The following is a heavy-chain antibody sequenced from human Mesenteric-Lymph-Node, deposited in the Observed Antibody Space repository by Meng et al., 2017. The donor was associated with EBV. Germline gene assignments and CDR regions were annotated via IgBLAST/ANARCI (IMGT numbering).Heavy chain of an antibody. Sequence: VQLHAWGAVLLEPSETLSLTCEASGGSFSGYHWSWIRQPPGRGLEYIGEISQSGDTTYNPSLKSRVTISVDRSRNQFSLKMASVTAADTAVYYCARGAIFGIVITYFDYWSQGTLVTVSS. J-gene: IGHJ4*02. CDR3: ARGAIFGIVITYFDY. D-gene: IGHD3-3*02. CDR1: GGSFSGYH. V-gene: IGHV4-34*01. CDR2: ISQSGDT.